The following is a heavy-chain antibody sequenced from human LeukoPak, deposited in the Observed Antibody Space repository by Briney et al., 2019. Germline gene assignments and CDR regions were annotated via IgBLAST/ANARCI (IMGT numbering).Heavy chain of an antibody. CDR1: GGSISSSSYH. CDR2: IYYSGST. V-gene: IGHV4-39*07. CDR3: ARAANWFDP. J-gene: IGHJ5*02. Sequence: SETLSLTCTVSGGSISSSSYHWGWIRQPPGKGLEWIGNIYYSGSTYYNPSLNCRVTISVDTAKNQFSLKLSSVTAADTAVYYCARAANWFDPWGQGTLVTVSS.